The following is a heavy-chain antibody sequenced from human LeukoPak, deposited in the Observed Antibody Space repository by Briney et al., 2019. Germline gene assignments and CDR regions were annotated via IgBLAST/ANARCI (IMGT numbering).Heavy chain of an antibody. D-gene: IGHD4-17*01. CDR2: IIPIFGTA. Sequence: GSSVKVSCKASGGTFSSSAISWVRQAPGQGLEWMGRIIPIFGTADYAQKFQGRATITADESTSTAYMEVSSLRPEDTAAYYCARGAVGYGDSYNYYNMDVWGQGTTVTVSS. CDR3: ARGAVGYGDSYNYYNMDV. J-gene: IGHJ6*02. V-gene: IGHV1-69*15. CDR1: GGTFSSSA.